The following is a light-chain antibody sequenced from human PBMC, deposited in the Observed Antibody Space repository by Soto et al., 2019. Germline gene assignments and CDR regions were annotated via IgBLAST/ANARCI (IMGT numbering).Light chain of an antibody. Sequence: TGDRVTIPCLTSQGISSYLAWHHQKPGKAPKLLIYAASTLQSGVPSRFSGSGSGTDFTLTISCLQSEDFATYYCQQYYSYPLTFGGGTKVDIK. CDR1: QGISSY. CDR3: QQYYSYPLT. J-gene: IGKJ4*01. V-gene: IGKV1-8*01. CDR2: AAS.